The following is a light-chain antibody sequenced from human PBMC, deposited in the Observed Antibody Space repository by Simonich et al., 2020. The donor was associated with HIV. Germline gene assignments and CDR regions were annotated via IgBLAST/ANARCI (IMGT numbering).Light chain of an antibody. CDR2: DAS. V-gene: IGKV3-15*01. J-gene: IGKJ2*01. CDR1: QSITNN. Sequence: EIVMTQSPATLSVPPGDRATLSCRASQSITNNLAWYQQKPGQAPRLLIYDASTRATGFPARFSGSGSGTEITLTISDMQSEDLAVYYCQQYDSWPYTFGQGTKVEIK. CDR3: QQYDSWPYT.